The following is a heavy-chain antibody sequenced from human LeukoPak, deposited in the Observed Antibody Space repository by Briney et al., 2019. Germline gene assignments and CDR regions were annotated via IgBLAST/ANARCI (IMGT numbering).Heavy chain of an antibody. Sequence: SETLSLTCTVSGGSISSYYWSWIRQPPGKGLEWIGYIYYSGSTNYNPSLKSRVTISVDTSKNQFSLKLSSVTAADTAVYYCARGPQLVGAFDVWGQGTMVTVSS. D-gene: IGHD5-24*01. CDR2: IYYSGST. V-gene: IGHV4-59*01. J-gene: IGHJ3*01. CDR1: GGSISSYY. CDR3: ARGPQLVGAFDV.